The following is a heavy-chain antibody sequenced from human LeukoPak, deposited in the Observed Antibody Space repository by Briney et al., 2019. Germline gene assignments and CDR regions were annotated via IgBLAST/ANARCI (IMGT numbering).Heavy chain of an antibody. J-gene: IGHJ6*03. CDR2: IQYVGSNE. V-gene: IGHV3-30*02. D-gene: IGHD2-8*01. Sequence: GGSLRFSCAAPGFTFSSYGMHWFRQAPGKGLGWVAYIQYVGSNEQYAESVKGRFSISRDSSKNILYLQMNSLRAEDTAVYYCAKDRCSNGIGCYYYYMDVWGKGTTVTNSS. CDR3: AKDRCSNGIGCYYYYMDV. CDR1: GFTFSSYG.